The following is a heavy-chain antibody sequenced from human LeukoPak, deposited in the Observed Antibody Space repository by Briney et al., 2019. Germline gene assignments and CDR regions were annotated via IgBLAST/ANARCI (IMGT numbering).Heavy chain of an antibody. CDR1: GFTFSNYG. D-gene: IGHD3-16*02. V-gene: IGHV3-30*18. CDR3: AKDIIMITFGGVIGPFDY. J-gene: IGHJ4*02. CDR2: ISYDGSNK. Sequence: GGSLRLSCAGSGFTFSNYGMHWVRQAPGKGPEWVAVISYDGSNKYYADSVKGRFTISRDNSKNTLYLQMNSLRAEDTAVYYCAKDIIMITFGGVIGPFDYWGQGTLVTVSS.